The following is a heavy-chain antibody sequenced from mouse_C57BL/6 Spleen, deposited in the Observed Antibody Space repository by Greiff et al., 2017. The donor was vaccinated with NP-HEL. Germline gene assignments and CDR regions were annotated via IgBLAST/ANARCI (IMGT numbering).Heavy chain of an antibody. J-gene: IGHJ4*01. D-gene: IGHD2-4*01. V-gene: IGHV1-64*01. CDR2: IHPNSGST. Sequence: QVQLQQPGAELVKPGASVKLSCKASGYTFTSYWMHWVKQRPGQGLEWIGMIHPNSGSTNYNEKFKSKATLTVDKSSSTAYMQLSSLTSEDSAVYYCARWEDDYDYYAMDYWGQGTTLTVSS. CDR3: ARWEDDYDYYAMDY. CDR1: GYTFTSYW.